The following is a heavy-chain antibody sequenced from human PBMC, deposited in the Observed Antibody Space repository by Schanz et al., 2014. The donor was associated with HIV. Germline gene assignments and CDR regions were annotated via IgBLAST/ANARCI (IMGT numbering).Heavy chain of an antibody. Sequence: EVQLVESGGGLIQPGGSLRLSCAASGFTVSSNYMSWVRQAPGKGLEWVSSISSNTNYINYADSVKGRFTISRDNAKNSLYLQMNSLRFADTAVYYCVRGDTVFEYWGQGTLVTVS. D-gene: IGHD5-18*01. V-gene: IGHV3-21*02. CDR3: VRGDTVFEY. CDR2: ISSNTNYI. CDR1: GFTVSSNY. J-gene: IGHJ4*02.